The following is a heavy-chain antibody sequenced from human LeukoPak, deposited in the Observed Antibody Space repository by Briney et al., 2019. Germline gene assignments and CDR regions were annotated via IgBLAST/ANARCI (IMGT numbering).Heavy chain of an antibody. Sequence: GGSLRLSCAASRITFTYWMSWVRQAPGKGLEWVANIKQDGSEKYYVDSVKGRFTISRDNATKSLFLQMNSLRDQDTAVYYCASSFSDDFWSGHFWGQGTLVTVSS. J-gene: IGHJ4*02. D-gene: IGHD3-3*01. V-gene: IGHV3-7*01. CDR2: IKQDGSEK. CDR1: RITFTYW. CDR3: ASSFSDDFWSGHF.